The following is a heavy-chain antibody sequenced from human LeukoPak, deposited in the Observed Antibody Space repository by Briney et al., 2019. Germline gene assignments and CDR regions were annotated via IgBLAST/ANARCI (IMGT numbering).Heavy chain of an antibody. V-gene: IGHV5-51*01. D-gene: IGHD4-17*01. J-gene: IGHJ4*02. CDR1: GYNFISQW. CDR3: AIRAGYGEHDY. CDR2: IYPGDSDT. Sequence: GESLKISCMGSGYNFISQWICWVRQMPGKGLEWMGIIYPGDSDTRYSPSFQGQVTISADKSISTAYLQWSSLKASDTAMYYCAIRAGYGEHDYWGQGTLVTVSS.